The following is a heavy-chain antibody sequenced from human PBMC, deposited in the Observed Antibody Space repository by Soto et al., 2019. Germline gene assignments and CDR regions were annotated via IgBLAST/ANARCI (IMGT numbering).Heavy chain of an antibody. V-gene: IGHV3-23*04. J-gene: IGHJ4*02. CDR1: GFTFSNYA. D-gene: IGHD2-15*01. CDR2: ISGSGRST. Sequence: EVQLVESGGGLVQPGGSLRLSCEASGFTFSNYAMSWVRQAPGKGLEWVASISGSGRSTNYADSVKGRFTISRDNSKNTLAVQMSSLRAEDTAVYYCARDGGNICSGGSCYFQAPDYWGQGTLVTVSP. CDR3: ARDGGNICSGGSCYFQAPDY.